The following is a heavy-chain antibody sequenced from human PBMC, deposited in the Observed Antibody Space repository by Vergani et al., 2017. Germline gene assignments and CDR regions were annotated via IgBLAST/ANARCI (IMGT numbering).Heavy chain of an antibody. J-gene: IGHJ4*02. CDR2: ISSSSSYT. Sequence: QVQLVESGGGLVKPGGSLRLSCAASGFTFSDYYMSWIRQAPGKGLEWVSYISSSSSYTNYADSVKGRFTISRDNAKNSLYLQMNSLRAEDTAVYYCARDRGIAAANDYWGQGTLVTVSS. V-gene: IGHV3-11*06. CDR1: GFTFSDYY. CDR3: ARDRGIAAANDY. D-gene: IGHD6-13*01.